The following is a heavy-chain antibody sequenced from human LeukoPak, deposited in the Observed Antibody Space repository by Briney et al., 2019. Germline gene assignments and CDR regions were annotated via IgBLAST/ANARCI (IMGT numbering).Heavy chain of an antibody. D-gene: IGHD2-15*01. J-gene: IGHJ6*02. V-gene: IGHV3-43*02. CDR2: ISGDGGRT. Sequence: GGSLRLSRAASGFTFDNYAMHWVRQAPGKGLEWVSLISGDGGRTYYADAVKGRFTLSRDNSKNSLYLQMNSLRSEDTALYYCAKDLVVVSAGYYYYGLDVWGRGTTVTVSS. CDR3: AKDLVVVSAGYYYYGLDV. CDR1: GFTFDNYA.